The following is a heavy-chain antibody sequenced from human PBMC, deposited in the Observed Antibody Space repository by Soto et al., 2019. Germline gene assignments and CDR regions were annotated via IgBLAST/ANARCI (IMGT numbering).Heavy chain of an antibody. CDR2: IYWDDDK. CDR1: GFSLRTSGVG. V-gene: IGHV2-5*02. CDR3: AHAIYPYYFETNGYSFDY. D-gene: IGHD3-22*01. J-gene: IGHJ4*02. Sequence: QITLKESGPTLVKPTQTLTLTCTFSGFSLRTSGVGVGWIRQPPGKALEWLALIYWDDDKRYSPSLKSRVTITKDTSKNQVVLTVTNMDPVDTATYYCAHAIYPYYFETNGYSFDYWGQGTLVTVSS.